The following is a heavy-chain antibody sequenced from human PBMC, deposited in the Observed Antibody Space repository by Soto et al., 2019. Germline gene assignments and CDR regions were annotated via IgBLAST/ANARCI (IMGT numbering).Heavy chain of an antibody. CDR1: GGSFSSGDYY. V-gene: IGHV4-30-4*01. D-gene: IGHD2-15*01. Sequence: PSETLSLTCAVYGGSFSSGDYYWSWIRQPPGKGLEWIGYIYYSGSTYYNPSLKSRVTISVDTSKNQFSLKLSSVTAADTAVYYCAREGSGGSANWFDPWGQGTRVTVAS. J-gene: IGHJ5*02. CDR3: AREGSGGSANWFDP. CDR2: IYYSGST.